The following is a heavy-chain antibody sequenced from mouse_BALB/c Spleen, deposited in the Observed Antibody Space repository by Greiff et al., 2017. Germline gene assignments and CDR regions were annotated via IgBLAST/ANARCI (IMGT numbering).Heavy chain of an antibody. CDR3: ARHPYGNWYFDV. CDR2: ISSGGGST. V-gene: IGHV5-12-1*01. CDR1: GFAFSSYD. Sequence: EVQRVESGGGLVKPGGSLKLSCAASGFAFSSYDMSWVRQTPEKRLEWVAYISSGGGSTYYPDTVKGRFTISRDNAKNTLYLQMSSLKSEDTAMYYCARHPYGNWYFDVWGAGTTVTVSS. J-gene: IGHJ1*01. D-gene: IGHD2-1*01.